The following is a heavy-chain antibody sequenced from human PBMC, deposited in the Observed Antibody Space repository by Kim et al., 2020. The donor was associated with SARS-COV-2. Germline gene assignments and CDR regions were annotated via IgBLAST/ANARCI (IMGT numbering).Heavy chain of an antibody. Sequence: SVKVSCKASGGTFSSYAISWVRQAPGQGLEWMGGIIPIFGTANYAQKFQGRVTITADESTSTAYMELSSLRSEDTAVYYCARDPPGWELRRAFDIWGQGTMVTVSS. CDR1: GGTFSSYA. J-gene: IGHJ3*02. CDR3: ARDPPGWELRRAFDI. V-gene: IGHV1-69*13. D-gene: IGHD1-26*01. CDR2: IIPIFGTA.